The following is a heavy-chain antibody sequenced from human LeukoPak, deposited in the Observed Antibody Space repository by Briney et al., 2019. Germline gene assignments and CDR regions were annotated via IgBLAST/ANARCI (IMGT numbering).Heavy chain of an antibody. CDR1: GFSFSTHA. CDR2: ISHDGSIK. V-gene: IGHV3-30-3*01. J-gene: IGHJ4*02. CDR3: ASGVAFSNYYFDY. D-gene: IGHD2/OR15-2a*01. Sequence: GGSLRLSCAASGFSFSTHAMHWVRQAPGKGLEWVAVISHDGSIKYYADSVKGRFTISRDNAKNTLYLQMNSLRAEDTAVYYCASGVAFSNYYFDYWGQGTLVTVSS.